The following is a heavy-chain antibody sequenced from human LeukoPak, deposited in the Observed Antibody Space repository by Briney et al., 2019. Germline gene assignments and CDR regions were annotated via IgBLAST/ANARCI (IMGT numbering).Heavy chain of an antibody. J-gene: IGHJ4*02. Sequence: ASVKVSCKASGYTFTSYYMHWVRQAPGQGLEWMGIINPRGGRTSYAQKFQGRVTMTRDMSTSTVYMELSSLRSEDTAVYYCARAEAVAGNYDYGGQGTLVTVSS. D-gene: IGHD6-19*01. CDR2: INPRGGRT. CDR3: ARAEAVAGNYDY. V-gene: IGHV1-46*01. CDR1: GYTFTSYY.